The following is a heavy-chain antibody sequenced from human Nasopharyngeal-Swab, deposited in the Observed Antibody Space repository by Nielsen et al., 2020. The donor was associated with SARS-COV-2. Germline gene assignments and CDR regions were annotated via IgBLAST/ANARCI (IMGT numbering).Heavy chain of an antibody. CDR3: ARDLGATLDV. D-gene: IGHD1-26*01. CDR1: GFTFSSYG. V-gene: IGHV3-33*01. CDR2: IWYDGSNK. J-gene: IGHJ4*02. Sequence: GESLKISCAASGFTFSSYGMHWVRQAPGKGLEWVAVIWYDGSNKYYADSVKGRFTISRDNSKNTLYLQMNSLKAEDTAVYYCARDLGATLDVWGQGTLVTVSS.